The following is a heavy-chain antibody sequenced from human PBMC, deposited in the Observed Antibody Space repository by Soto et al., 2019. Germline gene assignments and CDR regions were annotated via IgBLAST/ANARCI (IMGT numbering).Heavy chain of an antibody. Sequence: QLQLQESGSGLVKPSQTLSLTCTVSGGSINSGGYSWIWIRQPPGKGLEWLGYIYHTGNTFYNPSLQSRVTISVDQSQNQFSLSLGSVTAADTAMYYCARVERTLSTPFAYGMDVWGQGTTVTVSS. V-gene: IGHV4-30-2*01. J-gene: IGHJ6*02. D-gene: IGHD2-2*01. CDR3: ARVERTLSTPFAYGMDV. CDR2: IYHTGNT. CDR1: GGSINSGGYS.